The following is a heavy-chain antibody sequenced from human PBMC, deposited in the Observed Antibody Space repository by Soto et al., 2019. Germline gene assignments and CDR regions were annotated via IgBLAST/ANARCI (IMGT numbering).Heavy chain of an antibody. CDR3: STGVSSLPGDS. J-gene: IGHJ4*02. Sequence: QVHLVQSGAEVKKPGSSVKVSCTASGGTFGGNTISWVRQAPGQGLEWLGRFIPTLNLGSNAQNFQDRVTLTADKLTNTAYLDLNNLKSEDTAVYYCSTGVSSLPGDSWGQGTLVIVSS. CDR1: GGTFGGNT. V-gene: IGHV1-69*02. CDR2: FIPTLNLG. D-gene: IGHD6-13*01.